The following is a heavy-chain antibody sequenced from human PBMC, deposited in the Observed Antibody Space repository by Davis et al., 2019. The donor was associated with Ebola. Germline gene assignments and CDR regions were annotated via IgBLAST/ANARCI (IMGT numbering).Heavy chain of an antibody. CDR3: ASTKGATHFFTNRGHIDY. D-gene: IGHD1-26*01. CDR1: AGTFSTYA. Sequence: AASVKVSCKASAGTFSTYAISWVRQAPGQGLEWRGGITPIFGSANYAQKFQGRVTISAAESTSTAYMELSSLRSEDTAVYYCASTKGATHFFTNRGHIDYWGQGTLVTVSS. V-gene: IGHV1-69*13. CDR2: ITPIFGSA. J-gene: IGHJ4*02.